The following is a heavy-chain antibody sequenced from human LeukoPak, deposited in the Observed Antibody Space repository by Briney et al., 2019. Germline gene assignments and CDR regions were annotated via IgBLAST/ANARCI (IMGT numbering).Heavy chain of an antibody. J-gene: IGHJ4*02. D-gene: IGHD2-15*01. Sequence: GGSLRLSCAASGFILSDYNMNWVRQAPGKGLEWVSFITISGTYITYADSVKGRFTISRDNAKNSLYLQMNSQRAEDTAVYYCARDLSATARAYDYWGQGTLVTVSS. CDR1: GFILSDYN. CDR2: ITISGTYI. CDR3: ARDLSATARAYDY. V-gene: IGHV3-21*01.